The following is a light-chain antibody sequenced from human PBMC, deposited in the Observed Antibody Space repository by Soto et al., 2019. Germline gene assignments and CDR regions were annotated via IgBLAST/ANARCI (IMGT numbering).Light chain of an antibody. CDR2: DVS. CDR3: SSYTSSSTLVV. V-gene: IGLV2-14*01. J-gene: IGLJ2*01. CDR1: SSDVGGYNY. Sequence: SALPQPASVSGSPGQSITISCTGTSSDVGGYNYVSWYQQHPGKAPKLMIYDVSNRPSGVSNRFSGSKSGNTASLTISGLQAEDEADYYCSSYTSSSTLVVFGGGTKVTVL.